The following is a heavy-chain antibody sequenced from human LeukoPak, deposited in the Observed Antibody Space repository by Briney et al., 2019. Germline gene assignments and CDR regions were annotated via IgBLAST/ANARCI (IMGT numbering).Heavy chain of an antibody. Sequence: GASVKVSCKSSGYTFTSYYMYWVRQSPGQGLVWMGIINPSGGSTSYAQKFQGRVTMTRDTSTSTVYMELSSLRSEDTAVYYCARDSGMVRGTVDYWGQGTLVTVSS. CDR1: GYTFTSYY. CDR2: INPSGGST. J-gene: IGHJ4*02. D-gene: IGHD3-10*01. CDR3: ARDSGMVRGTVDY. V-gene: IGHV1-46*01.